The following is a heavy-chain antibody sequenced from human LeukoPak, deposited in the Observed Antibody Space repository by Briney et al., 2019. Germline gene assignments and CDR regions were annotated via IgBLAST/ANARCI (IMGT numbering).Heavy chain of an antibody. Sequence: PSETLSLTCAVSGYSISSDYYWSWIRQPPGKGLEWIGYIYYSGSTNYNPSLKSRVTISVDTSKNQFSLKLSSVTAADTAVYYCARGYYYMDVWGKGTTVTVSS. CDR2: IYYSGST. J-gene: IGHJ6*03. CDR1: GYSISSDYY. V-gene: IGHV4-61*01. CDR3: ARGYYYMDV.